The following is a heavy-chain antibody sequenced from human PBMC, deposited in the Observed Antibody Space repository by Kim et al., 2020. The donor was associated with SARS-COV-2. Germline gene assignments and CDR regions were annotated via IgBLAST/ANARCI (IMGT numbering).Heavy chain of an antibody. J-gene: IGHJ4*01. CDR2: IYYSGST. D-gene: IGHD1-26*01. CDR3: ARVPREILGATHFDY. V-gene: IGHV4-39*07. Sequence: SETLSLTCTVSGGSISSSSYYWGWIRQPPGKGLEWIGSIYYSGSTYYNPSLKSRVTISVDTSKNQFSLKLSSVTAADTAVYYCARVPREILGATHFDYWG. CDR1: GGSISSSSYY.